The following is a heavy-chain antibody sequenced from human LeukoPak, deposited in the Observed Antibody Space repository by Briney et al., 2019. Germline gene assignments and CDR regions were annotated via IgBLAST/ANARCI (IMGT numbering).Heavy chain of an antibody. CDR2: ISAYNGNT. CDR3: ARDGSGSYYNYYGMDV. V-gene: IGHV1-18*01. D-gene: IGHD3-10*01. Sequence: ASVKVSCKASGYTFTSYGISWVRQAPGQGLEWMGWISAYNGNTKYAQKLQGRVTMTTDTSTSTAYMELRSLRSDDTAVYYCARDGSGSYYNYYGMDVWGQGTTVTVSS. J-gene: IGHJ6*02. CDR1: GYTFTSYG.